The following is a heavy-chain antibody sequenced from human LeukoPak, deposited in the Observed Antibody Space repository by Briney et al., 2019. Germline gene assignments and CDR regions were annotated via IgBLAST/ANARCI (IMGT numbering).Heavy chain of an antibody. CDR1: GGSISSYY. V-gene: IGHV4-4*07. CDR3: ARSPEYYYDSSGYPDYAFDI. D-gene: IGHD3-22*01. CDR2: IYTSGST. Sequence: SETLSLTCTVSGGSISSYYWSWIRQPAGKGLEWIGRIYTSGSTNYNPSLKSRVTMSVDTSKSQFSLKLSSVTAADTAVYYCARSPEYYYDSSGYPDYAFDIWGQGTMVTVSS. J-gene: IGHJ3*02.